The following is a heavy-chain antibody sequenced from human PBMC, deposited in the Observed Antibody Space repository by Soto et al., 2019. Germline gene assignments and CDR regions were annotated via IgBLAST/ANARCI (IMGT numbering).Heavy chain of an antibody. D-gene: IGHD4-4*01. V-gene: IGHV1-8*01. Sequence: VQDSCTASGYPFTSYDINWVRQATGQGLEWMGWMNPNSGNTGYAQKFQGRVTMTRNTSISTAYMELSSLRSEDTAVYYCARGLGNYLPYYSYCVDVWGPGTMVTV. J-gene: IGHJ6*02. CDR2: MNPNSGNT. CDR3: ARGLGNYLPYYSYCVDV. CDR1: GYPFTSYD.